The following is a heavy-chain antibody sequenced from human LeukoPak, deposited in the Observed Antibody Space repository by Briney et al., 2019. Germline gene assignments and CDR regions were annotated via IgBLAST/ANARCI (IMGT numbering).Heavy chain of an antibody. Sequence: PGGSLRLSCAASGFTFSSYWMSWVRQAPRKGLEWVANIKEDGSEKHYVDSVKGRFTTSRDNAKNSLYLQMSSLRGDDTAVYYCVRSSSWSNFDYWGQGTLVTVSS. D-gene: IGHD6-13*01. CDR3: VRSSSWSNFDY. CDR1: GFTFSSYW. CDR2: IKEDGSEK. V-gene: IGHV3-7*05. J-gene: IGHJ4*02.